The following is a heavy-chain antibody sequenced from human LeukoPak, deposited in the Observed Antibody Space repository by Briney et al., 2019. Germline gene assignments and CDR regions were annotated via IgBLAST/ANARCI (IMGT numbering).Heavy chain of an antibody. CDR2: ISSSGSTT. V-gene: IGHV3-11*01. CDR1: GFTFSDYY. CDR3: AKVRLYYDFWSGYYTD. D-gene: IGHD3-3*01. J-gene: IGHJ4*02. Sequence: PGGSLRLSCAASGFTFSDYYMSWIRQAPGKGLEWVSYISSSGSTTYYADSVKGRFTISRDNSKNTLYLQMNSLRAEDTAVYYCAKVRLYYDFWSGYYTDWGQGTLVTVSS.